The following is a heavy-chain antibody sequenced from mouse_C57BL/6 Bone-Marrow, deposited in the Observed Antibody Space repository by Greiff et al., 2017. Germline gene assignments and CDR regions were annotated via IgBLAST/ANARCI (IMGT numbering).Heavy chain of an antibody. J-gene: IGHJ1*03. V-gene: IGHV1-82*01. CDR1: GYAFSSSW. CDR2: IYPGDGDT. CDR3: ARDPQGYFDV. Sequence: QVQLQQSGPELVKPGASVKISCKASGYAFSSSWLNWVKQRPGKGLEWIGRIYPGDGDTNYNGKFKGKATLTADKSSSTAYMQLSSLTSEDSAVYFCARDPQGYFDVWGTGTTVTVSS.